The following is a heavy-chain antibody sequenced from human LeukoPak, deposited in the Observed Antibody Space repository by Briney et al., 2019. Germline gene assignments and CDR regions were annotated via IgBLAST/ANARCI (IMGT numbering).Heavy chain of an antibody. CDR1: GFTFSSYG. CDR2: ITSTGYI. J-gene: IGHJ4*02. CDR3: ARGFRAYCSGGFCYPFDY. D-gene: IGHD2-15*01. V-gene: IGHV3-21*01. Sequence: GGSLRLSCAASGFTFSSYGMHWVRQAPGKGLEWVSSITSTGYIYYSDSLKGRCTISRGNAKNSLLLQMNNLRAEDTAVYYCARGFRAYCSGGFCYPFDYWGQGTLVTVSS.